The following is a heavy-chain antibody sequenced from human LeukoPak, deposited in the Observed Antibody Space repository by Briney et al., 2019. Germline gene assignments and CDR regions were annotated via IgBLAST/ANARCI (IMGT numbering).Heavy chain of an antibody. D-gene: IGHD3-22*01. J-gene: IGHJ6*02. V-gene: IGHV3-21*01. CDR3: ARDSVDYYDSSGYYYYGMDV. CDR1: GFTFSSYW. CDR2: ISSSSSYI. Sequence: GGSLRLSCAASGFTFSSYWMHWVRQAPGKGLEWVSSISSSSSYIYYADSVKGRFTISRDNAKNSLYLQMNSLRAEDTAVYYCARDSVDYYDSSGYYYYGMDVWGQGTTVTVSS.